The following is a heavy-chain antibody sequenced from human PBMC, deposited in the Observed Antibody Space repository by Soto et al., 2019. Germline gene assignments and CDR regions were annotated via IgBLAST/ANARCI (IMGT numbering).Heavy chain of an antibody. Sequence: GESLKISCKGSGYSFTSYWIAWVRQMPGKGLEWMGIIYPGDSDTRYSPSFQGQVTISADKSISTAYLQWSSLKASDTAIYYCARPTGGYDYGDYVGYWGQGTQVTVSS. J-gene: IGHJ4*02. CDR3: ARPTGGYDYGDYVGY. D-gene: IGHD4-17*01. CDR2: IYPGDSDT. V-gene: IGHV5-51*01. CDR1: GYSFTSYW.